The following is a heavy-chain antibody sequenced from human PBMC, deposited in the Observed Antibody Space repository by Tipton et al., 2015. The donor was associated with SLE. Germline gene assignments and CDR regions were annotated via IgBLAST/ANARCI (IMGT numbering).Heavy chain of an antibody. CDR3: ARHGPPIAATGLDY. Sequence: TLTLTCTVSGDSSGSYYWGWIRQPPGKGLEWIGSIYYSGSAYYNPSLKSRVTISVDTSKNQFSLKLSSVTATDTAVYYCARHGPPIAATGLDYWGQGTLVTVSS. V-gene: IGHV4-39*01. CDR2: IYYSGSA. J-gene: IGHJ4*02. D-gene: IGHD6-13*01. CDR1: GDSSGSYY.